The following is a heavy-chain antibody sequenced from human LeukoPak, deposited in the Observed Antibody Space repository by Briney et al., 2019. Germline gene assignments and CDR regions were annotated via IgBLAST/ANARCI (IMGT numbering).Heavy chain of an antibody. CDR1: GFTSDDYG. CDR2: INWNGGSR. CDR3: ARPIVGATSDAFDI. V-gene: IGHV3-20*04. J-gene: IGHJ3*02. D-gene: IGHD1-26*01. Sequence: GGSLRLSWAASGFTSDDYGMSWVRQAPRKGLEWVAGINWNGGSRGYADSVKGRFTISRDNAKNSLYLQMNSLRAEDTALYYCARPIVGATSDAFDIWGQGTMVTVSS.